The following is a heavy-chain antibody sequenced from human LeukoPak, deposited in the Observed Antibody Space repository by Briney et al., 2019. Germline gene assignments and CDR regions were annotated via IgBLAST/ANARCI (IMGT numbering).Heavy chain of an antibody. CDR3: AKTPDYYGSGSIDY. D-gene: IGHD3-10*01. CDR1: GGSFSGYY. CDR2: INHSGST. Sequence: SETLSLTCAVYGGSFSGYYWSWIRQPPGKGLEWIGEINHSGSTNYNPSLKSRVTISVDTSKNQFSLKLSSVTAADTAVYYCAKTPDYYGSGSIDYWGQGTLVTVSS. J-gene: IGHJ4*02. V-gene: IGHV4-34*01.